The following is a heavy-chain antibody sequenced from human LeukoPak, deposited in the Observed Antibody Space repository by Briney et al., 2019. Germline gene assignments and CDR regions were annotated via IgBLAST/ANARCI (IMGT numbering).Heavy chain of an antibody. Sequence: GGFLRLSCSASGFTVSSSYMSWVRQAPGKGLEWVSSIYDGGTTHHADSLKGRFTISRDNSKNTLYLQTNSLTAEDTAVYYCAGRPELGRGFHHWGQGTLVTVSS. CDR1: GFTVSSSY. CDR2: IYDGGTT. D-gene: IGHD7-27*01. CDR3: AGRPELGRGFHH. V-gene: IGHV3-66*01. J-gene: IGHJ4*02.